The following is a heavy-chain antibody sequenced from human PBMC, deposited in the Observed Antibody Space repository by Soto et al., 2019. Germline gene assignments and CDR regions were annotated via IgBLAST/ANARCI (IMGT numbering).Heavy chain of an antibody. V-gene: IGHV4-38-2*01. CDR2: IYHSGST. D-gene: IGHD3-16*01. CDR3: ARVWYYYGMDV. Sequence: SETLRVTCAVSGYSISSGYYWGWIRQPPGKGLEWIGSIYHSGSTYYNPSLKSRVTISVDTSKNQFSLKLSSVTAADTAVYYCARVWYYYGMDVWGQGTTVT. J-gene: IGHJ6*02. CDR1: GYSISSGYY.